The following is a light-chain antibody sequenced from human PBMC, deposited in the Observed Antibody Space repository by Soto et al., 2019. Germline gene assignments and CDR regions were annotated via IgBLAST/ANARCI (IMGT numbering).Light chain of an antibody. Sequence: QSPGTQAWSPGEKAARSGMAGQIVYGRQLAWYQHKPGQAPRLLMYGVSSRATGIPDRFTGSGSGADFPLTISTLEPEDLAVYYCQVSSPSPPNPFAQGTRLEIK. CDR1: QIVYGRQ. CDR2: GVS. CDR3: QVSSPSPPNP. J-gene: IGKJ5*01. V-gene: IGKV3-20*01.